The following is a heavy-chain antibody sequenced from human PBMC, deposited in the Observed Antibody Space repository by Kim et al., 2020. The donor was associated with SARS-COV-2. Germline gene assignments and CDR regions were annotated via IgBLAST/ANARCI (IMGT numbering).Heavy chain of an antibody. J-gene: IGHJ4*02. V-gene: IGHV1-69*02. CDR2: IIPILGIA. Sequence: SVKVSCKASGGTFSSYTISWVRQAPGQGLEWMGRIIPILGIANYAQKFQGRVTITADKSTSTAYMEPSSLRSEDTAVYYCARGGVLSDPFDYWGQGTLVTVSS. CDR1: GGTFSSYT. CDR3: ARGGVLSDPFDY.